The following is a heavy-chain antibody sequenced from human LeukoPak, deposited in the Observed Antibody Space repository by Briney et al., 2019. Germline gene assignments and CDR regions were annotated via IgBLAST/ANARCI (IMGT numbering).Heavy chain of an antibody. D-gene: IGHD3-22*01. J-gene: IGHJ4*02. CDR3: ARTPIYYFDNSGYYN. CDR2: IYYSGST. Sequence: PSETLSLTCTVSGGSISRYYWSWVRQPPGKGLEWLGYIYYSGSTNYNPSLKSRVTMSIDTSKNQFSLKLTSVTAADTAVYYCARTPIYYFDNSGYYNWGQGTLVTVSS. V-gene: IGHV4-59*12. CDR1: GGSISRYY.